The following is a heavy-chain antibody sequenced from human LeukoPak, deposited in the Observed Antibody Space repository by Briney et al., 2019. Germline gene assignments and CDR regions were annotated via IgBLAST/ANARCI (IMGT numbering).Heavy chain of an antibody. V-gene: IGHV1-2*02. D-gene: IGHD5-18*01. CDR1: GYTFTGYY. J-gene: IGHJ5*02. CDR2: INPNSGGT. Sequence: GASVKVSCKASGYTFTGYYMHWVRQAPGQGLEWMGWINPNSGGTNYAQKFQGRVTMTRDTSISTAYMELSRLRSDDTAVYYCAKDAGYSYGRWFDPWGQGTLVTVSS. CDR3: AKDAGYSYGRWFDP.